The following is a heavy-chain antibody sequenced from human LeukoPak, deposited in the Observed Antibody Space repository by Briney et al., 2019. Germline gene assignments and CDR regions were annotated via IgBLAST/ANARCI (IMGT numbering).Heavy chain of an antibody. V-gene: IGHV1-2*02. CDR2: INPNSGGT. J-gene: IGHJ4*02. CDR1: GYTFTGYY. CDR3: ARQYSGSYYRFDY. Sequence: ASVKVSCKASGYTFTGYYMHWVRQAPAQGLERMGWINPNSGGTNYAQKFQGRVTMTRDTSISTAYMELSRLRSDDTAVYYCARQYSGSYYRFDYWGQGTLVTVSS. D-gene: IGHD1-26*01.